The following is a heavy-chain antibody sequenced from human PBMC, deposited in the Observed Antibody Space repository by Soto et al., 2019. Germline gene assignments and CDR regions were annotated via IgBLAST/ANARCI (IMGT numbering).Heavy chain of an antibody. D-gene: IGHD4-17*01. J-gene: IGHJ4*02. CDR2: IYYSGST. Sequence: PSEILSLTCTVSGGSISSYYWSWIRQPPGKGLEWIGYIYYSGSTNYNPSLKSRVTISVDTSKNQFSLKLSSVTAADTAVYYCARLLKRRLLYYWGQGTLVTVSS. V-gene: IGHV4-59*08. CDR3: ARLLKRRLLYY. CDR1: GGSISSYY.